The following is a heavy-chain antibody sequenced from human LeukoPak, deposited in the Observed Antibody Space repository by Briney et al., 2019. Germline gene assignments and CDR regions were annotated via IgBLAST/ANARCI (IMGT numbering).Heavy chain of an antibody. CDR2: IYHSGST. Sequence: SETLSLTCTVSGYSISSGYYWGWIRQPPGKGLEWIGSIYHSGSTYYNPSLKSRVTISVGTSKNQFSLKLSSVTAADTAVYYCARGPRIAVAGRGYYFDYWGQGTLVTVSS. CDR3: ARGPRIAVAGRGYYFDY. V-gene: IGHV4-38-2*02. D-gene: IGHD6-19*01. J-gene: IGHJ4*02. CDR1: GYSISSGYY.